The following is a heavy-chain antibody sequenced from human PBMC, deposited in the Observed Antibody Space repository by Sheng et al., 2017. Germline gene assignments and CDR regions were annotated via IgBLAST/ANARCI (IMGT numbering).Heavy chain of an antibody. CDR3: ASHPSGTVTTGDY. Sequence: QVQLVQSGAEVKKPGSSVKVSCKASGGTFSSYTISWVRQAPGQGLEWMGRIIPILGIANYAQKFQGRVTITADKSTSTAYMELSSLRSEDTAVYYCASHPSGTVTTGDYWGQGTLVTVSS. V-gene: IGHV1-69*02. D-gene: IGHD4-17*01. J-gene: IGHJ4*02. CDR1: GGTFSSYT. CDR2: IIPILGIA.